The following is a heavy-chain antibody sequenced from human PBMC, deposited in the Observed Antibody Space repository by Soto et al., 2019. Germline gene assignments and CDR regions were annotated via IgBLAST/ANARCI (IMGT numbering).Heavy chain of an antibody. D-gene: IGHD6-13*01. CDR3: AKDQGSSWYEIDY. CDR2: IYYGGST. CDR1: GDSISTDY. V-gene: IGHV4-4*08. Sequence: SETLSLTCTVSGDSISTDYWSWIRQSPGKGLEWIGFIYYGGSTNYNPSLKSRVTISVDTPKNQFSLKLSSVTAADTAVYYCAKDQGSSWYEIDYWGQGTLVTVSS. J-gene: IGHJ4*02.